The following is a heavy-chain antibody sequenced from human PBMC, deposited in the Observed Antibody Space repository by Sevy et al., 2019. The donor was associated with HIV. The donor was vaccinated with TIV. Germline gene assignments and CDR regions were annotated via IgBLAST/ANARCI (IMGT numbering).Heavy chain of an antibody. V-gene: IGHV4-59*08. J-gene: IGHJ4*02. CDR2: IYYSGST. Sequence: SETLSLTCTVSGGSISSYYWSWIRQPPGKGLEWTGYIYYSGSTNYNPSLKSRVTISVDTSKNQFSLKLSSVTAADTAVYYCARQVGDIVVAYFDYWGQGTLVTVSS. CDR1: GGSISSYY. D-gene: IGHD2-15*01. CDR3: ARQVGDIVVAYFDY.